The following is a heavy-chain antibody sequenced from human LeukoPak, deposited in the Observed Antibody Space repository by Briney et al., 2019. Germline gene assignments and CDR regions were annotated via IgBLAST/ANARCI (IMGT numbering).Heavy chain of an antibody. Sequence: GESLKISCKAFGYFFSNYWIGWVRQMPGKGLEWMGIIYAGDSDTRYSPSFQGQVTISVDKSISTAYLQWSSLKASDTAMYYCASRVAGSWYYGMDVWGQGTTVTVSS. CDR1: GYFFSNYW. CDR2: IYAGDSDT. D-gene: IGHD6-19*01. CDR3: ASRVAGSWYYGMDV. V-gene: IGHV5-51*01. J-gene: IGHJ6*02.